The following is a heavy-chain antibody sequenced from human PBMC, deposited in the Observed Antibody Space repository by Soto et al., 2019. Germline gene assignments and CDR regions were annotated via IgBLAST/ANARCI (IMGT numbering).Heavy chain of an antibody. CDR2: IRSKTDGGTA. D-gene: IGHD2-2*01. J-gene: IGHJ5*02. V-gene: IGHV3-15*01. Sequence: EVQLVESGGGLVKPGGSLRLSCAASGFTFTNAWMTWVRQAPGKGLEWVGRIRSKTDGGTADFAAPVKGRFTISRDDSKNTLYLEMSSLKTEDTAVYHCTTMGYCSGTSCYSVLASCGQGTLVTVSS. CDR1: GFTFTNAW. CDR3: TTMGYCSGTSCYSVLAS.